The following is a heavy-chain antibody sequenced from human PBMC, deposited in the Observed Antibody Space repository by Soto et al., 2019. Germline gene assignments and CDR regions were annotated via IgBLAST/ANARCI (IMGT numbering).Heavy chain of an antibody. J-gene: IGHJ4*02. D-gene: IGHD2-15*01. Sequence: EVQLVESGGGLVQPGGSLRLSCAASGFTFSNYWMHWVRQAPGKGLEWVARINTDGNTISHADSVKGRFSASRDNAKNTLYLQMNSLRAEDTAIYYCARDLRAANHWGQGTPVTVSP. CDR2: INTDGNTI. V-gene: IGHV3-74*01. CDR1: GFTFSNYW. CDR3: ARDLRAANH.